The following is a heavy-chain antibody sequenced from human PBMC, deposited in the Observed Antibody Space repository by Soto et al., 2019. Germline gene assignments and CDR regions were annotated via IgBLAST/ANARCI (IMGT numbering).Heavy chain of an antibody. CDR2: IRSKANSYAT. D-gene: IGHD3-10*01. V-gene: IGHV3-73*01. CDR3: TPPLWFGEFPGFLR. Sequence: EVQLVESGGGLVQPGGSLKLSCAASGFTFSGSAMHWVRQASGKGLEWVGRIRSKANSYATAYAASVKGRFTISRDDSKNTAYLQMNSLKTEDTAVYYCTPPLWFGEFPGFLRWGQGTLVTVSS. CDR1: GFTFSGSA. J-gene: IGHJ4*02.